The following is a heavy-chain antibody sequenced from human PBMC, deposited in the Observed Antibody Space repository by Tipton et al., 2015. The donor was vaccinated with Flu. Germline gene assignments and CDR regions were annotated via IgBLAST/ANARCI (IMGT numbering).Heavy chain of an antibody. Sequence: SLRLSCAAAGFTFKDFAIHWFRQASGKGLEWVGRIKRTGDSYATAYAASLKGRFTISTDDSMTTAFLQMNSLKTEDTANYYCTRRAIFAVLMDYFDPWGQGTLVTVSS. CDR2: IKRTGDSYAT. CDR1: GFTFKDFA. J-gene: IGHJ5*02. V-gene: IGHV3-73*01. D-gene: IGHD3-3*01. CDR3: TRRAIFAVLMDYFDP.